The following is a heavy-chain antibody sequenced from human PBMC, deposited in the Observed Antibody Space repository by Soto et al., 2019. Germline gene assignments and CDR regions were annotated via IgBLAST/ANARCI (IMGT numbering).Heavy chain of an antibody. CDR1: GFTFDDYA. J-gene: IGHJ6*02. D-gene: IGHD6-6*01. Sequence: GGSLRLSCAASGFTFDDYAMHWVRQAPGKGLEWVSGISWNSGSIGYADSVKGRFTISRDNAKNSLYLQMNSLRAEDTALYYCAKDNAARTKYWDYDNYYYYGMDVWGQGTTVTVS. V-gene: IGHV3-9*01. CDR2: ISWNSGSI. CDR3: AKDNAARTKYWDYDNYYYYGMDV.